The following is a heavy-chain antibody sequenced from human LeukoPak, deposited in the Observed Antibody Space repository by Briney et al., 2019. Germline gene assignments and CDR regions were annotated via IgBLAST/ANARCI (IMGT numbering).Heavy chain of an antibody. CDR1: GGSFSGYY. Sequence: PSETLSLTCAVYGGSFSGYYWSWIRQPPGKGLEWIGYIYYSGSTNYNPSLKSRVTISVDTSKNQFSLKLSSVTAADTAVYYCARADLAVAGTGDAFDIWGQGTMVTVSS. CDR3: ARADLAVAGTGDAFDI. J-gene: IGHJ3*02. CDR2: IYYSGST. D-gene: IGHD6-19*01. V-gene: IGHV4-59*01.